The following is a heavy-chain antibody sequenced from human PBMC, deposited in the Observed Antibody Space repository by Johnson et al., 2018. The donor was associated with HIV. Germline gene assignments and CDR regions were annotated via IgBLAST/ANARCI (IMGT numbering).Heavy chain of an antibody. V-gene: IGHV3-20*04. CDR3: ARSYSGYDYGPFDM. Sequence: VQLVESGGGVVQPGRYLRLSCAASGFTFHDYGMNWVRQAPGRGLEWVSGINWIGRSTAYADSVKGRFTISRDNGDNSLYLQMNSLRAEDTALYYCARSYSGYDYGPFDMWGQGTMVTVSS. CDR1: GFTFHDYG. D-gene: IGHD5-12*01. CDR2: INWIGRST. J-gene: IGHJ3*02.